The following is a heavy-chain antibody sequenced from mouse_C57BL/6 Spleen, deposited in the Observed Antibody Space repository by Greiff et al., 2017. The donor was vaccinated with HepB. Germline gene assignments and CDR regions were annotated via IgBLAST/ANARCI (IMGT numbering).Heavy chain of an antibody. V-gene: IGHV1-64*01. CDR2: IHPNSGST. Sequence: QVHVKQPGAELVKPGASVKLSCKASGYTFTSYWMHWVKQRPGQGLEWIGMIHPNSGSTNYNEKFKSKATLTVDKSSSTAYMQLSSLTSEDSAVYYCARGGLFMPFAYWGQGTLVTVSA. CDR3: ARGGLFMPFAY. D-gene: IGHD1-1*01. CDR1: GYTFTSYW. J-gene: IGHJ3*01.